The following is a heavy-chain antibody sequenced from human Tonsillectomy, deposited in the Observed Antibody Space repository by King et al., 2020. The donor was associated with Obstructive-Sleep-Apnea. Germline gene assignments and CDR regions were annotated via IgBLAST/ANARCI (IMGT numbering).Heavy chain of an antibody. Sequence: VQLVESGGDLVKPGGSLRLSCAASGFRFSIYRMNWVRPAPGKGLEWVSFISSSRTYIDYADSEKGRFTISGDNAKNSLYLQMNSLRAEDTAVYYCARESWRNCGGDCYSIGWYFDLWGRGTLVTVSS. CDR2: ISSSRTYI. V-gene: IGHV3-21*01. D-gene: IGHD2-21*02. CDR3: ARESWRNCGGDCYSIGWYFDL. J-gene: IGHJ2*01. CDR1: GFRFSIYR.